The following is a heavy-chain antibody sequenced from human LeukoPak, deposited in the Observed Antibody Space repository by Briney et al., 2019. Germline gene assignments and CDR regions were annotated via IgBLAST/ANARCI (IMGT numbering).Heavy chain of an antibody. J-gene: IGHJ4*02. D-gene: IGHD4-11*01. V-gene: IGHV3-43*01. CDR1: GFTFDDYT. CDR3: AKERGYSNYYFDY. Sequence: GGSLRLSCAASGFTFDDYTMHWVRQAPGKGLEWVSLISWDGGSTYYADSVKGRFTISRDNSKNSLYLQMNSLRTEGTALYYCAKERGYSNYYFDYWGQGTLVTVSS. CDR2: ISWDGGST.